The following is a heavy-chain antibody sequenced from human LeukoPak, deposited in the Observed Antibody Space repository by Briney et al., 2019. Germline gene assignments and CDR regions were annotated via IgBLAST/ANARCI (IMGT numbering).Heavy chain of an antibody. CDR2: IKQDGSEK. CDR1: GFTFSGYW. V-gene: IGHV3-7*03. J-gene: IGHJ3*02. D-gene: IGHD3-22*01. Sequence: GGSLRLSCAASGFTFSGYWMSWVRQAPGKGLEWVANIKQDGSEKYYVGSVKGRFTISRDNAKNSLYLQMNSLRAEDTAVYYCARDLGYYDSSGYYDDAFDIWGQGTMVTVSS. CDR3: ARDLGYYDSSGYYDDAFDI.